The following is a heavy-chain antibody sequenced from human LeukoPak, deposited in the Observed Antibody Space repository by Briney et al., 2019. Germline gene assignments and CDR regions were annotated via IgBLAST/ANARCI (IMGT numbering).Heavy chain of an antibody. Sequence: GGSLRLSCAASGFTFSSYSMNWVRQAPGKGLEWVSSISSSSSYIYYADSVKGRFTISRDNAKNSLYLQMNDLRAEDTAVYYCALYIRAAADYWGQGTLVTVSS. CDR3: ALYIRAAADY. CDR1: GFTFSSYS. D-gene: IGHD6-13*01. J-gene: IGHJ4*02. V-gene: IGHV3-21*04. CDR2: ISSSSSYI.